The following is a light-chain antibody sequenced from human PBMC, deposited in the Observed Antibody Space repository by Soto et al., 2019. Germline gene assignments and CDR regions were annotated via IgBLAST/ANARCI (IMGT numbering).Light chain of an antibody. V-gene: IGLV2-14*01. Sequence: QSVLTQPASVSGSPGQSISISCTGTSSYVCSYNYVSWYQQHPGKSPKHMIYEVSNRPSGVSNRFSGYKSGNTASLPISGLQAEDEANFYCCSYTSSSTVFGGGTKLTVL. J-gene: IGLJ2*01. CDR3: CSYTSSSTV. CDR1: SSYVCSYNY. CDR2: EVS.